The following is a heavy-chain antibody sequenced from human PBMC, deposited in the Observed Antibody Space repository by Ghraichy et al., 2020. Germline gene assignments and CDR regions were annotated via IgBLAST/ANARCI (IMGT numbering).Heavy chain of an antibody. CDR1: GGSISSSNW. J-gene: IGHJ4*02. CDR2: IYHSGST. V-gene: IGHV4-4*02. Sequence: SETLSLTCAVSGGSISSSNWWSWVRQPPGKGLEWIGEIYHSGSTNYNPSLKSRVTISVDKSKNQFSLKLSSVTAADTAVYYCAILAPGYGDFYYFDYWGQGTLVTVSS. D-gene: IGHD4-17*01. CDR3: AILAPGYGDFYYFDY.